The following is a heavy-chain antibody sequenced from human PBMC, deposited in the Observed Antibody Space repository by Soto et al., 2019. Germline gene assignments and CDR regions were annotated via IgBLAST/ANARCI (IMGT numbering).Heavy chain of an antibody. CDR2: ISSSSSYI. Sequence: EVQLVESGGGLVKPGGSLRLSCAASGFTFSSHSMNWVRQAPGKGLEWVSSISSSSSYIYYADSVKGRFTISRDNAKNSLYLQMNSLRAEDTAVYYCARRLPQSGNFQHWGQGTLVTVSS. D-gene: IGHD3-10*01. V-gene: IGHV3-21*01. CDR1: GFTFSSHS. J-gene: IGHJ1*01. CDR3: ARRLPQSGNFQH.